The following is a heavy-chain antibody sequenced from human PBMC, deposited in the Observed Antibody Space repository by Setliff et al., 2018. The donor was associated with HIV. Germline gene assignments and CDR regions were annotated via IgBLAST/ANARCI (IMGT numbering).Heavy chain of an antibody. V-gene: IGHV4-38-2*01. Sequence: PSETLSLTCAVSGYFISNGYYWGWIRQPPGRGPEWIASIYQSGTTYYNPSLKSRVTILVDTSKNQFSLNLSSVTAADTAVYYCARALGSGNTNVFNSWGQGTLVTVS. D-gene: IGHD3-10*01. CDR1: GYFISNGYY. CDR3: ARALGSGNTNVFNS. J-gene: IGHJ1*01. CDR2: IYQSGTT.